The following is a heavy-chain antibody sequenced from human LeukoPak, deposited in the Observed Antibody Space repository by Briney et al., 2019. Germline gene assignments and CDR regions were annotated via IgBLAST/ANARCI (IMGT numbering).Heavy chain of an antibody. CDR3: ARVPLGIAAAGY. J-gene: IGHJ4*02. CDR2: INHSGST. Sequence: SETLSLTCAVYGGSFSGYYWSWIRQPPGKGLEWIGEINHSGSTNYNPSLKSRVTISVDTSKNQFSLKLSSVTAADTAVYYCARVPLGIAAAGYWGQGTLVTVSS. CDR1: GGSFSGYY. D-gene: IGHD6-13*01. V-gene: IGHV4-34*01.